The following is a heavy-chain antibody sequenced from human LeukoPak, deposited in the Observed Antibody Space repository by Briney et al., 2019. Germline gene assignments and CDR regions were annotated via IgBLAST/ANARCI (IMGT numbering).Heavy chain of an antibody. V-gene: IGHV3-15*07. Sequence: GGSLRLSCAVSGLSLRNVWMNWLRQAPGRGLEWVGLIKRETDGGTTDFAAPVKGRFTISRDDSKNTLYLQMNRLTSEDTAVYYCAQGSGFYYDYWGQGTLVTVSS. CDR2: IKRETDGGTT. CDR1: GLSLRNVW. CDR3: AQGSGFYYDY. D-gene: IGHD3-22*01. J-gene: IGHJ4*02.